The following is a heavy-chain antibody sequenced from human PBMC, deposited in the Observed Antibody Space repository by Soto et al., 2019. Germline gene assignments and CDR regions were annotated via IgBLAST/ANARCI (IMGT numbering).Heavy chain of an antibody. J-gene: IGHJ4*02. Sequence: GGSLRLSCAAPGFTFSNYGIHWVRQAPGKGLEWVSGIRYDGSNKYYADSVKGRFTISRDNSKNTVYLQMDSLRADDTAVYYCASGRLSSAVAATPSPTFNYWGQGSLVTVSS. V-gene: IGHV3-30*03. D-gene: IGHD6-19*01. CDR3: ASGRLSSAVAATPSPTFNY. CDR1: GFTFSNYG. CDR2: IRYDGSNK.